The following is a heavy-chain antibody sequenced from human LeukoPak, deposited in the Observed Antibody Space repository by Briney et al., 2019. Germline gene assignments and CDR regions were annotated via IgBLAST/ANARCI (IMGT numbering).Heavy chain of an antibody. CDR3: ARSPSGFDTPNFFDR. J-gene: IGHJ4*02. CDR2: ISGSGDKT. Sequence: GGSLRLSCAASGFTLSSYAMSWVRQAPGKGLEWVSGISGSGDKTYYADSVKGRCTISRGNSKKTLYLQMNSLTVEDTAVYFCARSPSGFDTPNFFDRWGQGILVAVSS. D-gene: IGHD3-10*01. V-gene: IGHV3-23*01. CDR1: GFTLSSYA.